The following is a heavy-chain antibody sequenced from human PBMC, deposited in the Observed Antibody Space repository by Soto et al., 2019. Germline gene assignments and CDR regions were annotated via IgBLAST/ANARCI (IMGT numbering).Heavy chain of an antibody. V-gene: IGHV3-23*01. CDR1: GFTFSSYA. Sequence: EVQLLESGGGLVQPGGSLRLSCAASGFTFSSYAMSWVRQAPGKGLEWVSAISGSGGSTYYADSVKGRFTISRDNSKNTLYLQMNSLRAEDTAVYYCAKAGGPGRKGPAYYYYYYMDVWGKGTTITVSS. CDR2: ISGSGGST. J-gene: IGHJ6*03. CDR3: AKAGGPGRKGPAYYYYYYMDV.